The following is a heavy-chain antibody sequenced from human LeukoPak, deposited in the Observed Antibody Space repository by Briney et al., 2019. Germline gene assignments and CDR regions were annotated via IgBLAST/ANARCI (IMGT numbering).Heavy chain of an antibody. V-gene: IGHV3-30*18. J-gene: IGHJ4*02. CDR2: ISYDGSYK. D-gene: IGHD6-6*01. CDR1: GFTFSSYA. CDR3: AKAVHSSSSWQIDY. Sequence: SGGSLRLSCAASGFTFSSYAMHWVRQAPGKGLEWVAVISYDGSYKYYADSVKGRFTISRDNSKNTLYLQMNSLRAEDTAVFYCAKAVHSSSSWQIDYWGQGTLVTVSS.